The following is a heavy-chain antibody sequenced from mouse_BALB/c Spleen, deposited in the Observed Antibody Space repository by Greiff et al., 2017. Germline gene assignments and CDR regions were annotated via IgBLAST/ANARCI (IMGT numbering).Heavy chain of an antibody. D-gene: IGHD2-4*01. V-gene: IGHV5-17*02. CDR1: GFTFSSFG. J-gene: IGHJ3*01. CDR3: ARNYYEAWFAY. CDR2: ISSGSSTI. Sequence: EVQLVESGGGLVQPGGSRELSCAASGFTFSSFGMHWVRQAPEKGLEWVAYISSGSSTIYYADTVKGRFTISRDNPKNTLFLQMTSLRSEDTAMYYCARNYYEAWFAYWGQGTLVTVSA.